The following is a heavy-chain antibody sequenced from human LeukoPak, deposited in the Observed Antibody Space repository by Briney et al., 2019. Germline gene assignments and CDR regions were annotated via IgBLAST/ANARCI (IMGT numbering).Heavy chain of an antibody. D-gene: IGHD5-18*01. V-gene: IGHV3-43D*03. CDR3: ANGNTAMVIGYNDFDY. CDR1: GLTFDDYA. CDR2: ISWDGGST. Sequence: GGSLRLSCAASGLTFDDYAMHWVRQAPGKGLEWVSLISWDGGSTHYADSVKGRFTISRDNSKNSLYLQMNSLRAEDTALYYCANGNTAMVIGYNDFDYWGQGTLVTVSS. J-gene: IGHJ4*02.